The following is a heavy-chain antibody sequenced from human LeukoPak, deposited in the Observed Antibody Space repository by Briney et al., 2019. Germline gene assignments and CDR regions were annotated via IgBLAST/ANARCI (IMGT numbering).Heavy chain of an antibody. D-gene: IGHD2-15*01. J-gene: IGHJ4*02. V-gene: IGHV4-34*01. Sequence: PGGSLRLSCAASGFTFSSYWMSWVRQPPGKGLEWIGEINHSGSTNYNPSLKSRVTISVDTSKNQFSLKLSSVTAADTAVYYCARLGSGGSPATNFDYWGQGTLVIVSS. CDR2: INHSGST. CDR3: ARLGSGGSPATNFDY. CDR1: GFTFSSYW.